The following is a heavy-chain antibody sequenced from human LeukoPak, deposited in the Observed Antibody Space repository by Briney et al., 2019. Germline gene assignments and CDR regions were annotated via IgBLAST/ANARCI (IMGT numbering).Heavy chain of an antibody. CDR2: IYTSGST. J-gene: IGHJ4*02. Sequence: SETLSLTCTVSGGSISSYYWSWIRQPAGKGLEWIGRIYTSGSTNYNPSLKSRVTMSVDTSKNQFSLKLSSVTAADTAVYYCARVSALYSSSSSPHYYFDYWGQGTLVTVSS. V-gene: IGHV4-4*07. CDR3: ARVSALYSSSSSPHYYFDY. CDR1: GGSISSYY. D-gene: IGHD6-6*01.